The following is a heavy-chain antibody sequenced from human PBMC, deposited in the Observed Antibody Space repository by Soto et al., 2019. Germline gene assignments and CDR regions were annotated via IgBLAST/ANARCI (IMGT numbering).Heavy chain of an antibody. D-gene: IGHD3-22*01. CDR1: GGSISSGGYY. CDR3: ARVVASSGYYSVYYFDY. J-gene: IGHJ4*02. Sequence: KPSETLSLTCTVSGGSISSGGYYWSWIRQHPGKGLEWIGYIYYSGSTYYNPSLKSRVTISVDTSKNQFSLKLSSVTAADTAVYYCARVVASSGYYSVYYFDYWGQGTLVTVSS. V-gene: IGHV4-31*03. CDR2: IYYSGST.